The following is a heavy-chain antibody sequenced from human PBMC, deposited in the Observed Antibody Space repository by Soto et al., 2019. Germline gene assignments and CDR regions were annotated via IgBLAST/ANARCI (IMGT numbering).Heavy chain of an antibody. CDR3: ARGGSSSDNGMDV. CDR1: GFPFSTYS. V-gene: IGHV3-48*02. Sequence: GGPLKLSCASSGFPFSTYSMNRVRQAPGKGLEWVSYISSRSYTIYYVDSVKGRFTISRDNAKNSLYLQMNSLRDEDTAVYYCARGGSSSDNGMDVWGQGT. CDR2: ISSRSYTI. J-gene: IGHJ6*02. D-gene: IGHD6-6*01.